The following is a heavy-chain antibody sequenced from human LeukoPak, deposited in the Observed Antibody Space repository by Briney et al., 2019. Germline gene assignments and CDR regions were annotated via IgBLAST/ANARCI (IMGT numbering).Heavy chain of an antibody. CDR1: SRSMRFCHYY. D-gene: IGHD1-26*01. CDR3: AILSYLHYSIDV. V-gene: IGHV4-39*07. J-gene: IGHJ6*04. Sequence: SETLSLICSVCSRSMRFCHYYWRSIRQPPAKGLEWIWSGYYSRRTDYNRSLKGRLPLSLDMSNYQFSKKLTSITAAVPAVLFCAILSYLHYSIDVWGKGTAVTVSS. CDR2: GYYSRRT.